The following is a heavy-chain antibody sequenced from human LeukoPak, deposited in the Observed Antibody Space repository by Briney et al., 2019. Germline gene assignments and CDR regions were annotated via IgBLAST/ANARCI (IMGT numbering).Heavy chain of an antibody. J-gene: IGHJ4*02. V-gene: IGHV5-51*01. Sequence: GESLKISCKGSGYSFTSYWIGWVRQMPGKGLEWMGIIYPGDSDTRYSPSFQGQVTISADKSISTAYLQWSSLKASDTAMYYCARLYRGIVVVPAAFFDYWGQGTPVTVSS. D-gene: IGHD2-2*01. CDR2: IYPGDSDT. CDR3: ARLYRGIVVVPAAFFDY. CDR1: GYSFTSYW.